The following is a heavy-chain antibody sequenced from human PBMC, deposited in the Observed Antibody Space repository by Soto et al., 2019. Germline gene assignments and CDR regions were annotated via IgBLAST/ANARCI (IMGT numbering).Heavy chain of an antibody. CDR1: GFTVSSNY. V-gene: IGHV3-66*01. J-gene: IGHJ5*02. CDR3: ARDLESSGWNNWFDP. CDR2: IYSGGST. Sequence: EVQLVESGGGLVQPGGSLRLSCAASGFTVSSNYMSWVRQAPGKGLEWVSVIYSGGSTYYADSVKGRFTISRDNSKNTLYLQMNSLRAEDTAVYYCARDLESSGWNNWFDPWGQGTLVTVSS. D-gene: IGHD6-19*01.